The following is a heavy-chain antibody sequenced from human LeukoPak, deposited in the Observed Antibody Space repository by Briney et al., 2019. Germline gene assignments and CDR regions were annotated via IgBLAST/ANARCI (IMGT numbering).Heavy chain of an antibody. J-gene: IGHJ4*02. CDR1: GYTFTTYA. CDR2: INAGNGNT. Sequence: ASVKVSCKASGYTFTTYAMHWVRQAPGQRLEWMGWINAGNGNTKYSQKFQGRVTITRDTSASTAYMELSSLRSEDTAVYYCARGQGYSSGWYEYWGQGTLVTVSS. V-gene: IGHV1-3*01. D-gene: IGHD6-19*01. CDR3: ARGQGYSSGWYEY.